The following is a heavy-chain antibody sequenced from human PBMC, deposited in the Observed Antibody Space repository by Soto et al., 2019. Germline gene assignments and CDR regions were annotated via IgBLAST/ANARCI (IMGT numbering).Heavy chain of an antibody. D-gene: IGHD6-6*01. Sequence: EVQLVESGGGLVKPGGSLRLSCAASGFTFSSYSMNWVRQAPGKGLEWVSSISSSSSYIYYADSVKGRFTISRDNAKNSLYLQMNSLRAEDTAVYYCAREGPHWSIAAGAGGAFDIWGQGTMVTVSS. CDR2: ISSSSSYI. V-gene: IGHV3-21*01. CDR3: AREGPHWSIAAGAGGAFDI. CDR1: GFTFSSYS. J-gene: IGHJ3*02.